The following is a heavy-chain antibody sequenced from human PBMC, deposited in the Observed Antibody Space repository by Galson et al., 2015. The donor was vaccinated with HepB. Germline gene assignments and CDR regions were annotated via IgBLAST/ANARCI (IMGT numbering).Heavy chain of an antibody. D-gene: IGHD6-13*01. J-gene: IGHJ4*02. CDR1: GFTFSSYG. CDR3: ARGRIAAAAADY. Sequence: SLRLSCAASGFTFSSYGMSWVRQAPGKGLEWVANIKQDGSEKYYVDSVKGRFTISRDNAKNSLYLQMNSLRAEDTAVYYCARGRIAAAAADYWCQGTLVTVSS. V-gene: IGHV3-7*03. CDR2: IKQDGSEK.